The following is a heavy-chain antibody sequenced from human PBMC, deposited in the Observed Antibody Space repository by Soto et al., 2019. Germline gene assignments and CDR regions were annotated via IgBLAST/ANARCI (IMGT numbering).Heavy chain of an antibody. CDR1: GGTFSSYT. Sequence: QVQLVQSGAEVKKPGSSVKVSCKASGGTFSSYTISWVRQAPGQGLEWMGRIIPILGIANYAQKFQGRVTITADKSTSTAYMELSRLRSEDTAVYYCARSSTTVTQSVYYYYVDVWGKGTTVTVSS. CDR3: ARSSTTVTQSVYYYYVDV. D-gene: IGHD4-17*01. J-gene: IGHJ6*03. V-gene: IGHV1-69*02. CDR2: IIPILGIA.